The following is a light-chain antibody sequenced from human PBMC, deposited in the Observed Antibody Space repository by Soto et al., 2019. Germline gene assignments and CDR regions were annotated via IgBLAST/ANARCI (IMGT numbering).Light chain of an antibody. J-gene: IGLJ1*01. CDR2: GNS. CDR1: SSNIGAGYD. V-gene: IGLV1-40*01. CDR3: QSFDTSLSGYV. Sequence: QAVVTQPPSVSGAPRQRVTISCTGNSSNIGAGYDVHWYQQLPGTAPKLLIYGNSNRPSGVPDRFSGSKSGTSASLAITGLHAEDEADYYCQSFDTSLSGYVFGTGTKLTVL.